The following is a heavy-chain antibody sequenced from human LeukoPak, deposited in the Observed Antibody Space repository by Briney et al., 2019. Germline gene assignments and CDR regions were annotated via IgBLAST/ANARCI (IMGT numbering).Heavy chain of an antibody. Sequence: PGRSLRLSCAASEFTFRNYAIHWVRQAPGKGLEWVTIISDDGSGKYYADSVKGRFTISRDNSKNTVYLQMSSLRDDDTAVYYCARDGYYYDSSLDSWGQGTLVTVSS. CDR3: ARDGYYYDSSLDS. CDR2: ISDDGSGK. D-gene: IGHD3-22*01. V-gene: IGHV3-30*04. J-gene: IGHJ4*02. CDR1: EFTFRNYA.